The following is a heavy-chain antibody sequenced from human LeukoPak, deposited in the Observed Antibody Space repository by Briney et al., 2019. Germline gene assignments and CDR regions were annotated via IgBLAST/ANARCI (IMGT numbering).Heavy chain of an antibody. Sequence: SETLSLTCTVSGGSISSYYWSWIRQPPGKGPEWIGNIYDSGSTKYNPSLKSRVTVSGDTSKNQVSLKLSSVTAADTAIYYCARWYSSGWIDNWGQGTLVTVSS. CDR2: IYDSGST. V-gene: IGHV4-59*01. J-gene: IGHJ5*02. D-gene: IGHD6-19*01. CDR1: GGSISSYY. CDR3: ARWYSSGWIDN.